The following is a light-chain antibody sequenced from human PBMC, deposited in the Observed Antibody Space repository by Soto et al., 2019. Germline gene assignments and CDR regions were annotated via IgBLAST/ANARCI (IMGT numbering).Light chain of an antibody. V-gene: IGKV3-11*01. CDR1: QSVSSY. Sequence: ETFLSHSPATLSLAPRERATPSCTASQSVSSYLAWYQQKPGQAHRLIIYDASKRASGIPARFSGSGSGTDFTLTISSLESEDFSVYYGQQHNAWPLITFGQGTRLEIK. CDR2: DAS. J-gene: IGKJ5*01. CDR3: QQHNAWPLIT.